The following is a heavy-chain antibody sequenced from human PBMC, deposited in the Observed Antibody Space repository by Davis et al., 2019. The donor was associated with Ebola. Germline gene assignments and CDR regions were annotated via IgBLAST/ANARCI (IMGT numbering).Heavy chain of an antibody. CDR3: ASTHDYGDYDFDY. D-gene: IGHD4-17*01. CDR1: RFTFSNYW. J-gene: IGHJ4*02. Sequence: GESLKISCAASRFTFSNYWMSWVRQAPGKGLEWVANIKEDGSEKYYVDSVKGRFTISRDNAKNSLYLQMNSLRAEDTAVYYCASTHDYGDYDFDYWGQGTLVTVSS. CDR2: IKEDGSEK. V-gene: IGHV3-7*01.